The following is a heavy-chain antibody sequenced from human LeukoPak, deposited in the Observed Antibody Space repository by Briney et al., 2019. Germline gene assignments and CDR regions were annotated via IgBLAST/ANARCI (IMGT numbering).Heavy chain of an antibody. CDR3: AREWGGGSSWSFDY. V-gene: IGHV3-53*01. CDR1: GFTVSSNY. Sequence: GGSLRLSCAASGFTVSSNYMSWVRQAPGKGLEWVSVIYSGGSTYYADSVKGRFSSSRDNSKNTLYLQMNSLRAEDTAVYYCAREWGGGSSWSFDYWGQGTLVTVSS. CDR2: IYSGGST. D-gene: IGHD6-13*01. J-gene: IGHJ4*02.